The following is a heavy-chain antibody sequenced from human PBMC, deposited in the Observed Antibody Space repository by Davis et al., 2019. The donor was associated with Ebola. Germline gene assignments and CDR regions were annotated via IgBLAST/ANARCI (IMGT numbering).Heavy chain of an antibody. D-gene: IGHD6-19*01. CDR2: FNTNGRST. J-gene: IGHJ4*02. CDR1: GFTFSDYA. V-gene: IGHV3-64D*06. CDR3: LKGWSHDSGWAS. Sequence: GESLKISCAASGFTFSDYAMHWVRQAPGKGLEYISGFNTNGRSTSYAESVRGRFTLSRDNSKSTLYLQMSSLRVEDTAVYYCLKGWSHDSGWASWGQGILVSISS.